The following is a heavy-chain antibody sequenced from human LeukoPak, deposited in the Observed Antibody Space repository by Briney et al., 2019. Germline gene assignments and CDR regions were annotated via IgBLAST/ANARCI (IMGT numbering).Heavy chain of an antibody. Sequence: SETLSLTCSVSGRSITTTYYWSWIRQPPGGGLEWIASLYHSGNSNYNPSLKSRVTMSVDTSKNQFSLQLTSMTAADTAIYYCTRHQTNFYGSGAPFDPWGQGTLVTVSS. D-gene: IGHD3-10*01. V-gene: IGHV4-39*01. CDR2: LYHSGNS. CDR1: GRSITTTYY. J-gene: IGHJ5*02. CDR3: TRHQTNFYGSGAPFDP.